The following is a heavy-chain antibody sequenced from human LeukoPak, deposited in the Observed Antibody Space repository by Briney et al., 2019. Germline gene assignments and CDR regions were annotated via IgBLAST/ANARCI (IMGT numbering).Heavy chain of an antibody. CDR2: IYYTGST. CDR1: GGSISIHY. J-gene: IGHJ5*02. D-gene: IGHD6-6*01. V-gene: IGHV4-59*11. Sequence: SETLPLTCTVSGGSISIHYWTWIRQPPGKGLEWIGSIYYTGSTNYNPSLKSRVTISVDTSKNQFSLKLSSVTAADTAVCYCARLYSSSSGWFDPWGQGTLVTVSS. CDR3: ARLYSSSSGWFDP.